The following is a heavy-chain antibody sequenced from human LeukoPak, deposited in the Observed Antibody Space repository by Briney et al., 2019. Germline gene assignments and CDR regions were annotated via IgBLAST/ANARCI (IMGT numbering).Heavy chain of an antibody. Sequence: GGSLRLSCAASGFTFSSYAMSWVRQAPGKGLEWVSAISGSGSSTYYADSVKGRFTISRDNSKNMLYLQMGSLRAEDMAVYYCARDGYNASGSYPGAYYYYYYMDVWGKGTTVTISS. CDR1: GFTFSSYA. CDR3: ARDGYNASGSYPGAYYYYYYMDV. V-gene: IGHV3-23*01. CDR2: ISGSGSST. D-gene: IGHD3-10*01. J-gene: IGHJ6*03.